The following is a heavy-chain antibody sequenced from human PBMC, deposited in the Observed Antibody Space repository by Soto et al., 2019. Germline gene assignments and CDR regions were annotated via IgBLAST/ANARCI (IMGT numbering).Heavy chain of an antibody. J-gene: IGHJ6*02. CDR3: ARVCGGACHHGMDV. D-gene: IGHD2-21*02. Sequence: QVQLQESGPGLLKPSQTLSHTCTVSGGSIRSGGYYWRWIRQYPGKSVEWIGYIYYSGSTYYNPSVNSRVTISVDTSKNQFSRKLSSVTAADTAVYFCARVCGGACHHGMDVWGQGTTVTVSS. CDR2: IYYSGST. CDR1: GGSIRSGGYY. V-gene: IGHV4-31*03.